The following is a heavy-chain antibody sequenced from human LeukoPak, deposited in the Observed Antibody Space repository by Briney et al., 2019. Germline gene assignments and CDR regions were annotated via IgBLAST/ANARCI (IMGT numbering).Heavy chain of an antibody. V-gene: IGHV3-7*01. CDR2: IKQDGSEK. CDR3: ARKNGLDY. CDR1: GFTFSSNW. Sequence: PGGSLRLSCAASGFTFSSNWMIWVRQAPGKGLEWVANIKQDGSEKYYVDSVKGRFTISRDNAKNSLYLHMNSLRAEDTAVYYCARKNGLDYWGQGTLVTVSS. J-gene: IGHJ4*02.